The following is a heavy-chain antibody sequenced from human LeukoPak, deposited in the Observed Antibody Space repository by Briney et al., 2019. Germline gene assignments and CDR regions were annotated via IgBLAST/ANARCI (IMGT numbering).Heavy chain of an antibody. CDR3: ARHRSLGELSTFDY. CDR2: IIPIFGTA. V-gene: IGHV1-69*06. J-gene: IGHJ4*02. Sequence: ASVKVSCKASGGTFSSYAISWVRQAPGQGLEWMGGIIPIFGTANYAQKFQGRVTITADKSTSTAYMELSSLRSEDTAVHYCARHRSLGELSTFDYWGQGTLVTVSS. CDR1: GGTFSSYA. D-gene: IGHD3-16*02.